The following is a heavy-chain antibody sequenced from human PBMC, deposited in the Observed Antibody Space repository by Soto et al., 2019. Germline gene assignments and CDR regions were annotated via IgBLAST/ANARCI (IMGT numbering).Heavy chain of an antibody. Sequence: QVQLVQSGAEVKKPGASVKVSCKASGYTFTSYGISWVRQAPGQGLEWMGWISAYNGNTNYAQKLQGRVTMTTDTSTSTAYMELRILRPDDTAVYYCASSLLVGYGLEGESDWGQGTLVTVSS. D-gene: IGHD5-18*01. V-gene: IGHV1-18*01. CDR3: ASSLLVGYGLEGESD. CDR2: ISAYNGNT. CDR1: GYTFTSYG. J-gene: IGHJ4*02.